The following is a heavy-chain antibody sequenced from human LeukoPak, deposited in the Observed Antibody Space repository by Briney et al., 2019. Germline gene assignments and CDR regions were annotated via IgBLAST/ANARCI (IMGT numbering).Heavy chain of an antibody. CDR2: IIPIFGTA. Sequence: ASVKVSCKASGGTFSSYAISWVRQAPGQGLEWIGGIIPIFGTANYAQKFQGRVTITADESTSTAYMELSSLRSEDTAVYYCSTGEHYNWFDPWGQGTLVTVSS. J-gene: IGHJ5*02. V-gene: IGHV1-69*13. CDR3: STGEHYNWFDP. CDR1: GGTFSSYA. D-gene: IGHD7-27*01.